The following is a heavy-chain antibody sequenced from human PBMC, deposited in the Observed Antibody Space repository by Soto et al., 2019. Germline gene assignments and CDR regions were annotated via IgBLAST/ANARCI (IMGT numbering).Heavy chain of an antibody. V-gene: IGHV3-23*01. CDR1: GFTFSSYA. CDR2: MSGNGGGT. D-gene: IGHD3-10*01. Sequence: EVQLLESGGGLVQPGGSLRLSCAASGFTFSSYAMTWVRQAPGKGLEWVSAMSGNGGGTYYADSVKGRFTISRDYSKNTVYLQMNSLRAEDTAVYYCAKVATLITMVRGVYFDHLGQGTLVTVSA. CDR3: AKVATLITMVRGVYFDH. J-gene: IGHJ4*02.